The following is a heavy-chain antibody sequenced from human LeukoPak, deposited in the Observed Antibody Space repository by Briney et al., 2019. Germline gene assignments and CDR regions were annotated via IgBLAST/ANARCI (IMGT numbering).Heavy chain of an antibody. J-gene: IGHJ4*02. CDR1: GFTVSSNY. CDR3: ARGQTMVRGVILYFDY. Sequence: GGSLRLSCAASGFTVSSNYMSWVRQAPGKGREWVSVIYSGGSTYYADSVKGRFTISRANSKNTLYLQMNSLRAEDTAVYYCARGQTMVRGVILYFDYWGQGTLVTVSS. CDR2: IYSGGST. D-gene: IGHD3-10*01. V-gene: IGHV3-53*01.